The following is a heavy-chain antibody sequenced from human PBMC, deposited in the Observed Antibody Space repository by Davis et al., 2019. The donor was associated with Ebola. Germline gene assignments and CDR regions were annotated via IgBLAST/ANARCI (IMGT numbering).Heavy chain of an antibody. J-gene: IGHJ4*02. V-gene: IGHV3-21*01. CDR3: ARKRPGTTWFDY. D-gene: IGHD1-1*01. CDR1: GFTFNNAL. Sequence: PGGSLRLSCAASGFTFNNALMGWVRQAPGKGLEWVSSISSSSSSIYYADSVKGRFTISRDNAKNSLYLQMNGLRAEDTAVYYCARKRPGTTWFDYWGQGTLVTVSS. CDR2: ISSSSSSI.